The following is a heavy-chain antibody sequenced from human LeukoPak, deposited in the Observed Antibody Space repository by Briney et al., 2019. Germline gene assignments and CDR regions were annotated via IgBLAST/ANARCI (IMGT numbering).Heavy chain of an antibody. CDR2: IIPIFGIA. CDR3: ARGPDGYPFDY. Sequence: SVKVSCKASGGTFSSYAISWVRQAPGQGLEWMGRIIPIFGIANYAQKFQGRVTITADKSTSTAYMELSSLRSEDTAVYYRARGPDGYPFDYWGQGTLVTVSS. J-gene: IGHJ4*02. D-gene: IGHD5-24*01. V-gene: IGHV1-69*04. CDR1: GGTFSSYA.